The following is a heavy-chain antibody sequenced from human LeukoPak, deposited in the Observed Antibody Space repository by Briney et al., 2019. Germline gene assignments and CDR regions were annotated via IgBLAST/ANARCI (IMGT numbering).Heavy chain of an antibody. D-gene: IGHD3-16*01. CDR2: IWYDGSNK. CDR1: GFTFSSYG. Sequence: GGSLRLSCAASGFTFSSYGMHWVRQAPGKGLEWVSLIWYDGSNKYYADSVKGRFTISRDNSKNTLYLQMNSLRAEDTAVYYCARDWGKGDYWGQGTLVAVSS. CDR3: ARDWGKGDY. J-gene: IGHJ4*02. V-gene: IGHV3-33*01.